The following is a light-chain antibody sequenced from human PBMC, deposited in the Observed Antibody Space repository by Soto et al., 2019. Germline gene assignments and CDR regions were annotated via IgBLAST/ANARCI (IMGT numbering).Light chain of an antibody. CDR2: EVN. Sequence: QSALTQPASVSGSPGQSITISCTGTISDVGTDNYDSWYQQHPGQAPKLMIYEVNNRPSGVSNRFSGSKSGNTASLTISGLQAEDEADYYCSSHTSSSTVYVFGTGTKLTVL. CDR3: SSHTSSSTVYV. V-gene: IGLV2-14*01. J-gene: IGLJ1*01. CDR1: ISDVGTDNY.